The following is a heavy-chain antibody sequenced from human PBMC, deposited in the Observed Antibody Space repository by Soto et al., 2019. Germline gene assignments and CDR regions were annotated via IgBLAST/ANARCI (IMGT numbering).Heavy chain of an antibody. J-gene: IGHJ4*02. D-gene: IGHD1-1*01. CDR1: GGSVSSGSYY. Sequence: SETLSLTCTVSGGSVSSGSYYWSWIRQPPGKGLEWIGYIYYSGSTNYNPSLKSRVTISVDTSKNQFSLKLSSVTAADTAVYYCARGNNAFFDYWGQGTLVTVSS. V-gene: IGHV4-61*01. CDR2: IYYSGST. CDR3: ARGNNAFFDY.